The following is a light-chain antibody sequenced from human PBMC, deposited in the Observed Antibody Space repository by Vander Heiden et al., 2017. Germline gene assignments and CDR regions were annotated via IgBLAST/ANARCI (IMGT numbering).Light chain of an antibody. J-gene: IGKJ4*01. Sequence: EIVLTQSPATLSSSPGERATLSCRASQSVSIYLAWYQQKPGQAPRLLIYDASRATGIPARFSGSGSGTDFTLTINSLEPEDFAVYFCQHRSTWPLTFGGGTKVEIK. V-gene: IGKV3-11*01. CDR2: DAS. CDR3: QHRSTWPLT. CDR1: QSVSIY.